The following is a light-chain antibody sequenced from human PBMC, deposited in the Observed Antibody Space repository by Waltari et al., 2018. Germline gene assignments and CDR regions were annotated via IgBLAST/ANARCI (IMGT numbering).Light chain of an antibody. CDR2: AAS. V-gene: IGKV1-39*01. Sequence: DIQMTQSPSSLFASVGDRVTITCRASQTISSYLNWYLHKPGKAPKLLIYAASSLQSGVPSRFSGSGSGTDFTLTISSLQPEDFATYYCQQSHNTPLTFGGGTKVEVK. CDR1: QTISSY. J-gene: IGKJ4*01. CDR3: QQSHNTPLT.